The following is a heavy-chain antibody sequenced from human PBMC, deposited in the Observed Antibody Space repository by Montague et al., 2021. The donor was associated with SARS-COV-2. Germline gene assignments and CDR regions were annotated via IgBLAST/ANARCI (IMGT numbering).Heavy chain of an antibody. J-gene: IGHJ3*02. CDR2: IYYSGST. V-gene: IGHV4-31*03. Sequence: TLSLTCTVSGGFISSGGYYWSWLRQHPGKGLEWNGYIYYSGSTYHDPSLKSRVTLSVDTSKNQFSLKLSSVTAADTAVYYCARARITRIVVVNAFDIWGQGTLVTVSS. D-gene: IGHD3-22*01. CDR1: GGFISSGGYY. CDR3: ARARITRIVVVNAFDI.